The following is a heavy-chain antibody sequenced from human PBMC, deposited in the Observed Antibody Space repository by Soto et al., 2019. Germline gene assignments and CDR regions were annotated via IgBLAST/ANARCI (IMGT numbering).Heavy chain of an antibody. CDR1: VFTFSGYS. D-gene: IGHD3-9*01. CDR2: ISSGSKTI. J-gene: IGHJ4*02. V-gene: IGHV3-48*02. Sequence: PGWSLRLSCASSVFTFSGYSVNWGRQAPGKGLEWVSYISSGSKTIYYADSVKGRFTVSRDNAKNSQYLQMNSLRDEDTAVYYCAREDILGVRSFDYWGQGTVVTVSS. CDR3: AREDILGVRSFDY.